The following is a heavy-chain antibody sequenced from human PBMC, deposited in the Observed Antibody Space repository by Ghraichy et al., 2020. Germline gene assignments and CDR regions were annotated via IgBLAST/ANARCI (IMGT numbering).Heavy chain of an antibody. CDR1: DYTFTSYG. D-gene: IGHD3-3*01. V-gene: IGHV1-18*01. Sequence: ASVKVSCKASDYTFTSYGISWVRQAPGQGLEWMGWISAYNGNTNYAQKLQGRVTMTTDTSTSTAYMELRSLRSDDTAVYYCARRGYYDFWSGYYSYYYYYMDVWGKGTTVTVSS. CDR2: ISAYNGNT. J-gene: IGHJ6*03. CDR3: ARRGYYDFWSGYYSYYYYYMDV.